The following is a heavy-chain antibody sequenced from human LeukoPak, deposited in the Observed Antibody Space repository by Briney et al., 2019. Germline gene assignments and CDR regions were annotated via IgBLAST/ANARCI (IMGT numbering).Heavy chain of an antibody. J-gene: IGHJ6*03. V-gene: IGHV3-23*01. CDR3: ARGHNSGSYYYMDV. Sequence: GGSLRLSCAASGFTFINYAMTWVRQAPGKGPEWLSGFTGGGGGAYYADSVKGRFTISRDNSMNTLSLQMNSLRAEDTAIYYCARGHNSGSYYYMDVWGKGTTVIVSS. CDR2: FTGGGGGA. CDR1: GFTFINYA. D-gene: IGHD6-19*01.